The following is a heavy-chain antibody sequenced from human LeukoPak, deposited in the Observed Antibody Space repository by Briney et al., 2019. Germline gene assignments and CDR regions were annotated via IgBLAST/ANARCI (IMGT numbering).Heavy chain of an antibody. J-gene: IGHJ3*02. CDR2: ISSSSSYI. V-gene: IGHV3-21*01. CDR1: AFTFNTFD. D-gene: IGHD3-16*02. CDR3: AKKGVGYTRPGAFDI. Sequence: GGSLRLSCSVSAFTFNTFDNFAMNWVRQAPGKGLEWVSSISSSSSYIYYADSVKGRFTISRDNAKNSLYLQMNSLRAEDTAVYYCAKKGVGYTRPGAFDIWGQGTMVTVSS.